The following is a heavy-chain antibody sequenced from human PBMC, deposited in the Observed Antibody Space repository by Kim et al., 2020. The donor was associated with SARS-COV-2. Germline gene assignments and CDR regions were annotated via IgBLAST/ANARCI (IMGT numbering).Heavy chain of an antibody. J-gene: IGHJ4*02. V-gene: IGHV3-30*02. D-gene: IGHD6-13*01. CDR3: AKDGAAAPRYYFDY. Sequence: ADSVKGRFTISRDNSKNTLYLQMNSLRAEDTAVYYCAKDGAAAPRYYFDYWGQGTLVTVSS.